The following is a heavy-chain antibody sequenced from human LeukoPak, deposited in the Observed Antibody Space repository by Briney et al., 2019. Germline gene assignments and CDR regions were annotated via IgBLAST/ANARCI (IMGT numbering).Heavy chain of an antibody. CDR2: IYYSRTT. Sequence: SETLSLTCTVSGGSINSNDYYWAWSCQPPGKGLEWIGSIYYSRTTFYNPSLKSRVTISADSSKNQFSLNLNSVTAADTSVYYCARRRILATLDYWGQGTLVTVSS. CDR1: GGSINSNDYY. D-gene: IGHD1-26*01. CDR3: ARRRILATLDY. V-gene: IGHV4-39*01. J-gene: IGHJ4*02.